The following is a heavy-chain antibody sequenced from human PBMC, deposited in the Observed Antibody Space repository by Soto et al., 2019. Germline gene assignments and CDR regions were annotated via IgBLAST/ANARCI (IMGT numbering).Heavy chain of an antibody. CDR2: ISYDGSNK. V-gene: IGHV3-30*18. CDR1: GFTFSSYG. J-gene: IGHJ4*02. D-gene: IGHD1-26*01. Sequence: GSLRLSCAASGFTFSSYGMHWVRQAPGKGLEWVAVISYDGSNKYYADSVKGRFTISRDNSKNTLYLQMNSLRAEDTAVYYCAKARVVELPIDYWGQGTLVTVSS. CDR3: AKARVVELPIDY.